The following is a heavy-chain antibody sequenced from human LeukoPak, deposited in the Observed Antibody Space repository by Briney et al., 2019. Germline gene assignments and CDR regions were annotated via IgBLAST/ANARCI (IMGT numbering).Heavy chain of an antibody. Sequence: GGSLRLSCVASGFTFSMYWVTWFRQAPGKGLEWVANMKQDGSQKNYVDSVKGRFTISRDNAKKSLYLQMNSLRGEDTAVYYCARGGTYDIWGQGTGVTVSS. CDR2: MKQDGSQK. CDR3: ARGGTYDI. CDR1: GFTFSMYW. J-gene: IGHJ3*02. V-gene: IGHV3-7*01.